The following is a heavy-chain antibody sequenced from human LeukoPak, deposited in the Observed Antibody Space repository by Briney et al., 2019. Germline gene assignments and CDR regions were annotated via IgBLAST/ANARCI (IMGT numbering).Heavy chain of an antibody. J-gene: IGHJ4*02. CDR2: ISAYNGNT. Sequence: GSVKVSCKASGYTFSNYGMSWVRQAPGQGLEWVGWISAYNGNTKYAQKLQGRVTMTTDTPTSTVYMELRSLRSDDTAVYYCARDLTAGRLVAGVVSWGQGTLVTVSS. CDR3: ARDLTAGRLVAGVVS. CDR1: GYTFSNYG. D-gene: IGHD7-27*01. V-gene: IGHV1-18*01.